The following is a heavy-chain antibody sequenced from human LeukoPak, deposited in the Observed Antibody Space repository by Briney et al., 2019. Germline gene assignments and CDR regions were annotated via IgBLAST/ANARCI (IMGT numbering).Heavy chain of an antibody. V-gene: IGHV3-23*01. J-gene: IGHJ3*02. CDR3: AKELFVGSTGDTFDI. CDR2: ISAAGDST. D-gene: IGHD3-16*01. Sequence: GGSLRLSCAASGFSFSTYVMTWVRQAPGKGLEWVSTISAAGDSTYYSDSVKGRFTVSRDNSKSALFLQMNSLRAEDTAVYYCAKELFVGSTGDTFDIWGQGTMVTVSS. CDR1: GFSFSTYV.